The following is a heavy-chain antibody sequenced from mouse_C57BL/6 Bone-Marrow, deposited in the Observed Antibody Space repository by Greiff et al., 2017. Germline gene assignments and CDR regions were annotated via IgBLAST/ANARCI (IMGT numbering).Heavy chain of an antibody. J-gene: IGHJ4*01. Sequence: EVQLQESGPGLVKPSPSLSLTCSVSGYSITSGYYWNWIRQFPGNKLEWMGNISYDGSNNYNPSLKNRISITRDTSKNPFFLTLNSVTTEDTATYYCARGYYWASYYAMDYWGQGTSVTVSS. D-gene: IGHD1-1*01. CDR3: ARGYYWASYYAMDY. CDR2: ISYDGSN. V-gene: IGHV3-6*01. CDR1: GYSITSGYY.